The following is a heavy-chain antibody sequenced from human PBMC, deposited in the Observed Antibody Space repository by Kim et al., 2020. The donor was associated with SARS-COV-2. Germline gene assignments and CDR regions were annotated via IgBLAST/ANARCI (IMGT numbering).Heavy chain of an antibody. D-gene: IGHD3-22*01. V-gene: IGHV3-7*03. CDR3: ARDPDSFDF. Sequence: RGTYSVDSVKGRFTISRDNAKNSLFLQMNSLRAEDTAVYYCARDPDSFDFWGQGTLVTVSS. CDR2: RGT. J-gene: IGHJ4*02.